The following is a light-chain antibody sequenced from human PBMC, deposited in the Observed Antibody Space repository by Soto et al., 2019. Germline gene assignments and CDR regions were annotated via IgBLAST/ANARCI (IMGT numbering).Light chain of an antibody. CDR1: QSVSSSY. CDR3: QQYGSSPS. Sequence: EIVLTQSPGTLSLSPGERATLSCRASQSVSSSYLAWYQQKPGQAPRPLIYVASSRATGIPDRFSGSGSGTDFTLTISRLEPEDFAVYYCQQYGSSPSFGQGTKVDIK. CDR2: VAS. V-gene: IGKV3-20*01. J-gene: IGKJ1*01.